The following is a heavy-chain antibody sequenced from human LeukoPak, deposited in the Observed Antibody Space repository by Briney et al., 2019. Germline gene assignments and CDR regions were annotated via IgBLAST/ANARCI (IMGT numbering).Heavy chain of an antibody. CDR3: AKDAPLITMIVVVITHAFDI. V-gene: IGHV3-23*01. CDR2: ISGSGGST. D-gene: IGHD3-22*01. CDR1: GFTFSSYA. Sequence: PGGSLRLSCAASGFTFSSYAMSWVRQAPGKGLEWVSAISGSGGSTYYADSVKGRFTISRDNSKNTLYLQMNSLRAEDTAVYYCAKDAPLITMIVVVITHAFDIWGQGTMVTVSS. J-gene: IGHJ3*02.